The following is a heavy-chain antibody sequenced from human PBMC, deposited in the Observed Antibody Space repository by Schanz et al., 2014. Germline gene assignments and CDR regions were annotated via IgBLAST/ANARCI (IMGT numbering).Heavy chain of an antibody. J-gene: IGHJ6*02. CDR3: ARGASRDYFAMDV. V-gene: IGHV3-74*01. CDR2: VSRDGSET. Sequence: EVQLVTSGGDLVQPGGSLRLSCAASGFTFNTSWFHWVRQPPGKGLLWVSRVSRDGSETTYVDSVRGRFTISRDTAKNTVFLQMNNLRAEDTAVYYCARGASRDYFAMDVWGQETTVTVSS. CDR1: GFTFNTSW.